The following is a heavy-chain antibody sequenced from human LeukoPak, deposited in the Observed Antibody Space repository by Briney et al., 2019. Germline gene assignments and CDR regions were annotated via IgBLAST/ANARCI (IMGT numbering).Heavy chain of an antibody. Sequence: GGSLRLSCAASGFTVSSNYMSWVRQAPGKGREWVSVIYSGGSTYYADSVKGRFTISRDNSKNTPYLQMNSLRAEDTAVYYCARSRRPYDILTGYRNGAFDIWGQGTMVTVSS. CDR1: GFTVSSNY. J-gene: IGHJ3*02. D-gene: IGHD3-9*01. V-gene: IGHV3-53*01. CDR3: ARSRRPYDILTGYRNGAFDI. CDR2: IYSGGST.